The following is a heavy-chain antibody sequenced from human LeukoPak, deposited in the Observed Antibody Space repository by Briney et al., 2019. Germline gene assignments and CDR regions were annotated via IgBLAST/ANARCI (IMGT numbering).Heavy chain of an antibody. D-gene: IGHD3-16*02. CDR1: GFTFSDYY. V-gene: IGHV3-11*01. CDR3: AREVYSYPWYPHRGGFDF. CDR2: ISSSGSTI. J-gene: IGHJ3*01. Sequence: GSLRLSCAASGFTFSDYYMSWIRQAPGKGLEWVSYISSSGSTIYYADSVKGRFTISRDNAKNSLYLQMNSLRAEDTAVYYCAREVYSYPWYPHRGGFDFWGQGTMVTVSS.